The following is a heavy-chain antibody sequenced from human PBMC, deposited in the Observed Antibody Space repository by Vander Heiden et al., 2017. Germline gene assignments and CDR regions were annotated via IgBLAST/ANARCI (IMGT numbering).Heavy chain of an antibody. J-gene: IGHJ4*02. D-gene: IGHD3-10*01. CDR1: GCTVPYFV. CDR2: ISWNSRSI. CDR3: AKDSADYGGFVDS. Sequence: EVQLVESEGGLVQPGRSLRISCADSGCTVPYFVIHWVRRAPGKGLDWVSGISWNSRSIAYADSVKGRFTISRDNAKNSLYLQMNSLRPEDTALYYCAKDSADYGGFVDSWGQGTLVTVSS. V-gene: IGHV3-9*01.